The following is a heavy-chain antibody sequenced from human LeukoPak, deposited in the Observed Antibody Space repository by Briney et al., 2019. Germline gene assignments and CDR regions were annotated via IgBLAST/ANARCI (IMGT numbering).Heavy chain of an antibody. J-gene: IGHJ5*02. CDR1: GYTFTGYY. V-gene: IGHV1-2*02. Sequence: ASVKVSCKASGYTFTGYYIHWMRQAPGQGLEWMGWINPNSGGTNYAQKFQGRGTMTRDTSISTAYMELSWLRSDDTAVYYCARDPLRRSGSWFGANWFDPWGQGTLATVSS. D-gene: IGHD6-13*01. CDR3: ARDPLRRSGSWFGANWFDP. CDR2: INPNSGGT.